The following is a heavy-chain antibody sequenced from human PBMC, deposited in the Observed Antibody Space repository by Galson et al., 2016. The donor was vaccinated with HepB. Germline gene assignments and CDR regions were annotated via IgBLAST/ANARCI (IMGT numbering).Heavy chain of an antibody. V-gene: IGHV1-8*01. Sequence: SVKVSCKASGYTFTSFDIAWVRQGTGQGLEWMGWMNPNSGNTGSAQNFQGRLSMTMDTSVNTAYMELRSLRSEDTAVYYCARGAYRGYDYYFDHWGQGTLVTVSA. J-gene: IGHJ4*02. CDR2: MNPNSGNT. D-gene: IGHD5-12*01. CDR1: GYTFTSFD. CDR3: ARGAYRGYDYYFDH.